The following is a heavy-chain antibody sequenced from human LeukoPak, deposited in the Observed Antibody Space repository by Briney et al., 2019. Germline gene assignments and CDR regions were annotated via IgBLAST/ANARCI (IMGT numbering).Heavy chain of an antibody. CDR2: ISPNSGGT. V-gene: IGHV1-2*02. D-gene: IGHD1-26*01. Sequence: LRASVKVSCKASGYTFTGYYMHWVRQAPGQGLEWMGWISPNSGGTKSVQKFQGRVTMTRDTSITTVYMELSGLSFDDTAVYYCARGGGRYSVDYWGQGTLVIVSS. CDR1: GYTFTGYY. J-gene: IGHJ4*02. CDR3: ARGGGRYSVDY.